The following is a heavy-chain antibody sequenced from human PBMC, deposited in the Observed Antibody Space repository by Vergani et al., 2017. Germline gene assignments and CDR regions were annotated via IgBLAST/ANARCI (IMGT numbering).Heavy chain of an antibody. CDR2: VNTYNGAT. J-gene: IGHJ4*02. V-gene: IGHV1-18*01. CDR3: TRGGGYKYYLDY. Sequence: QLVQSGTEVKEPGASVKVSCKASGDTFTTFGISWVRQAPGQGLEWVGWVNTYNGATNYVQKFQGRVTMTTDTSTNTAYMELRTLRSDDTAVFYCTRGGGYKYYLDYWGQGTLVTVS. D-gene: IGHD5-24*01. CDR1: GDTFTTFG.